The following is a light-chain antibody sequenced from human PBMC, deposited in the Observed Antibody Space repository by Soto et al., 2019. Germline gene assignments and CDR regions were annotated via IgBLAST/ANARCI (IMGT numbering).Light chain of an antibody. J-gene: IGLJ1*01. Sequence: QSALTQPPSASGAPGQSVAISCTGTSSDVGGYNYVSWYQQHPGKAPKLMIYEVNKRPSGVPDRFSGSKSGNTASLTVSGLQAEDEADYYCSSYAGSINVFGNGTKLTVL. CDR3: SSYAGSINV. V-gene: IGLV2-8*01. CDR2: EVN. CDR1: SSDVGGYNY.